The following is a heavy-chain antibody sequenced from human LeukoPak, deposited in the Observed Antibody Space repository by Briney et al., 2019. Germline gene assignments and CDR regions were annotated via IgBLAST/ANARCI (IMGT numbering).Heavy chain of an antibody. V-gene: IGHV1-69*04. D-gene: IGHD5-12*01. CDR3: ARLQNSGYEY. J-gene: IGHJ4*02. Sequence: SVKVSCKASGGTFSSYAISWVRQARGQGLEWMGRIIPILGIANYAQKFQGRVTITADKSTSTAYMELSSLRSEDTAVYYCARLQNSGYEYWGQGTLVTVSS. CDR1: GGTFSSYA. CDR2: IIPILGIA.